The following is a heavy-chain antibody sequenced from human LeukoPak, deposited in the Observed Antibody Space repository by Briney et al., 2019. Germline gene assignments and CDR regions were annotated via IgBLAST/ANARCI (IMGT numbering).Heavy chain of an antibody. Sequence: SETLSLTCTVSGGSISSGDYYWSWVRHPPGKGLEWIGYIYYSGSTYYNPSLKSRVTISVDTSKKQFSLKLSSVTAADAAVYYCARIVRRSPTKDYWGQGTLVTVSS. J-gene: IGHJ4*02. CDR1: GGSISSGDYY. D-gene: IGHD3-10*01. CDR3: ARIVRRSPTKDY. V-gene: IGHV4-30-4*01. CDR2: IYYSGST.